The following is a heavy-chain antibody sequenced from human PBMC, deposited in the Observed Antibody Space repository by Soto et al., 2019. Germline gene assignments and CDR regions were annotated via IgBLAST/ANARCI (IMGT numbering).Heavy chain of an antibody. D-gene: IGHD4-17*01. CDR2: ISWDGSNI. Sequence: EVQLVESGGVVVQSGGSLRLSCAASGFSFDDNTMHWVRQAPGKGLEWVSMISWDGSNIFYEDSVKGRFTISRDNSKNSLYLQMNSLTTEDTALYYCAKDTSWTIDYWGQGTLVTVSS. CDR3: AKDTSWTIDY. V-gene: IGHV3-43*01. CDR1: GFSFDDNT. J-gene: IGHJ4*02.